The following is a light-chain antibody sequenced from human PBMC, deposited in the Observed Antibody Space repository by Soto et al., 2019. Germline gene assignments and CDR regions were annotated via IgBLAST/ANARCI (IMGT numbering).Light chain of an antibody. CDR1: QDIRKD. J-gene: IGKJ5*01. CDR3: QQANSFPLT. Sequence: AIQMTQSPSSLSASVGDRVTITCRASQDIRKDLAWYQRKPGKAPQILIYGASTLQSGVASRFSGSGSGTDFTLTISSLQPEDFASYYCQQANSFPLTFGQGTRLEIK. V-gene: IGKV1-6*01. CDR2: GAS.